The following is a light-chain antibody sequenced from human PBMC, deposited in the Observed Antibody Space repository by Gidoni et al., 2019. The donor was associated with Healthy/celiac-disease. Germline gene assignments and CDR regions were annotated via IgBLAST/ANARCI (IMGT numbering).Light chain of an antibody. J-gene: IGLJ3*02. V-gene: IGLV3-21*03. CDR3: QVWDSSSDHPGV. CDR2: DDS. Sequence: SYVLTQPPSVSVAPGKTARITCGGNNIGSKSVHWCRQKPGQAPVLVVYDDSDRPSGIPARFSGSKSGKTATLTISRVEAGDEADYYCQVWDSSSDHPGVFGGGTKLTVL. CDR1: NIGSKS.